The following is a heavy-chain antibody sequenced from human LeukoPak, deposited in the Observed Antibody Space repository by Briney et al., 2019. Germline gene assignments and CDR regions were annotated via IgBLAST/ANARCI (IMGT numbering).Heavy chain of an antibody. V-gene: IGHV4-59*01. Sequence: SETLSLTCTVSGVSISSYCWGWLRQPPGKGLEWVGYIYYSGSNNYHPSLKRRVTISVDTSKNQYSLKLISVTAADTAVYYGARGWSRKGEPGYYMDVWGKGTTVTISS. CDR3: ARGWSRKGEPGYYMDV. CDR2: IYYSGSN. J-gene: IGHJ6*03. D-gene: IGHD3-16*01. CDR1: GVSISSYC.